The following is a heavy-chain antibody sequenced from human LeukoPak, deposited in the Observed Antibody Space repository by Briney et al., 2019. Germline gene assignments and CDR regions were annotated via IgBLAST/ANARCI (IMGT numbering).Heavy chain of an antibody. CDR1: GGSFSGYY. CDR3: AREAHPMIVEGPTSNWFDP. D-gene: IGHD3-22*01. Sequence: SSETLSLTCAVYGGSFSGYYWSWIRQPPGKGLEWIGEINHSGSTNYNPSLKSRVTISVDTSKNQFSLKLSSVTAADTAVYYCAREAHPMIVEGPTSNWFDPWGQGTLVTVSS. J-gene: IGHJ5*02. V-gene: IGHV4-34*01. CDR2: INHSGST.